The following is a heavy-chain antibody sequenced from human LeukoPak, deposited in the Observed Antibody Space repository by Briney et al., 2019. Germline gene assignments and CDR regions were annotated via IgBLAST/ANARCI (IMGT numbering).Heavy chain of an antibody. J-gene: IGHJ4*02. CDR3: AREAGYCSSTSCSLDY. V-gene: IGHV1-18*01. CDR1: GYTFTSYG. CDR2: ISAYNGNT. D-gene: IGHD2-2*01. Sequence: ASVKVSCKASGYTFTSYGISWVRQAPGQGLEWMGWISAYNGNTNYAQKLQGRVTMTTDTSTSTAYMELRSLRSDDTAVYYCAREAGYCSSTSCSLDYWGQGTLVTVSS.